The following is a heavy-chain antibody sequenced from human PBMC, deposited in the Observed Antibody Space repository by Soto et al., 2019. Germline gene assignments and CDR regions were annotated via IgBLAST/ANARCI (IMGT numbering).Heavy chain of an antibody. CDR3: ARGFRGGAADWFDP. CDR2: INAGNGNT. CDR1: GYTFTSYA. Sequence: QVQLVQSGAEVKKPGASVKVSCKASGYTFTSYAMHWVRQAPGQRLEWMGWINAGNGNTKYSQKFQGRVTITSHTXXSTAYMELSSLRSEDTAVYYFARGFRGGAADWFDPWGQGTLVTVSS. V-gene: IGHV1-3*01. J-gene: IGHJ5*02. D-gene: IGHD2-21*01.